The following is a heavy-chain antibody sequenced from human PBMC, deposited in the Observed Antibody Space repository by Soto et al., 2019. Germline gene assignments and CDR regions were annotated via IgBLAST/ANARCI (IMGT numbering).Heavy chain of an antibody. V-gene: IGHV4-61*05. CDR3: VKVAGGGLFDY. J-gene: IGHJ4*02. CDR2: IHYSGST. CDR1: GGSISSSRCH. Sequence: SETLSLTCTVSGGSISSSRCHWGWIRQPPGKGLEWIGFIHYSGSTNYNPSLRGRVTMSVDTSKNQFSLKLTSVTAADTAVYYCVKVAGGGLFDYWGPGNLVTVSS. D-gene: IGHD6-19*01.